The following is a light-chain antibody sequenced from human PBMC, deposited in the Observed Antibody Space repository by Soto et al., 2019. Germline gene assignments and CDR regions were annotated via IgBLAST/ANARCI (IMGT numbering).Light chain of an antibody. CDR1: QDIKDE. Sequence: AIQMTQSPSSLSAFVGDSVTITCRASQDIKDEVGWYQQKPGKAPRLLIFSASSLQSGVPARFRGSETGTDFTLTLSGLQAADFATYYCLQQDSYPWTFGQGTNVEIK. CDR2: SAS. CDR3: LQQDSYPWT. J-gene: IGKJ1*01. V-gene: IGKV1-6*01.